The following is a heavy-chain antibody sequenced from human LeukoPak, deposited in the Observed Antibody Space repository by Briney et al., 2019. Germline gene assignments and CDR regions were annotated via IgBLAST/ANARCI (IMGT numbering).Heavy chain of an antibody. CDR2: INHSGST. V-gene: IGHV4-34*01. D-gene: IGHD1-1*01. J-gene: IGHJ4*02. CDR1: GGSFSGYY. Sequence: SETLSLTCAVYGGSFSGYYWSWIRQPPGKGLEWIGEINHSGSTNYNPSLKSRVTISFYTSKNQFSLKLSSVTAADTAVYYCAKWGIGNNWDIDDHWGQGTLVTVSS. CDR3: AKWGIGNNWDIDDH.